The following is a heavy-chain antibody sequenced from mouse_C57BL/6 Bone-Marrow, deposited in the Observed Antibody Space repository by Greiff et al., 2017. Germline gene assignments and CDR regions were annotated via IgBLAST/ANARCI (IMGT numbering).Heavy chain of an antibody. Sequence: QVQLQQSGTELVKPGASVKLSCKASGYTFTSYWMHWVKQRPGQGLEWIGNINPSNGGTNYNEKFKSKATLTVDKSSSTAYMQLSSLTSEDSAVYYCARSGYYGSWYWYFDVWGTGTTVTVSS. CDR2: INPSNGGT. CDR3: ARSGYYGSWYWYFDV. D-gene: IGHD1-1*01. V-gene: IGHV1-53*01. J-gene: IGHJ1*03. CDR1: GYTFTSYW.